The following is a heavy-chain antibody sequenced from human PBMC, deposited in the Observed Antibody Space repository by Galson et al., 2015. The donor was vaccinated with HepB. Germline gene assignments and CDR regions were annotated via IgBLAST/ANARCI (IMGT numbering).Heavy chain of an antibody. CDR2: ISGSGGST. D-gene: IGHD3-16*02. CDR1: GFTFSSYA. J-gene: IGHJ6*02. Sequence: SLRLSCAASGFTFSSYAMSWVRQAPGKGLEWVSAISGSGGSTYYADSVKGRFTISRDNSKNTLYLQMNSLRAEDTAVYYCAKSIGNVWGSYRSSTYYYYGMDVWGQGTTVTVSS. CDR3: AKSIGNVWGSYRSSTYYYYGMDV. V-gene: IGHV3-23*01.